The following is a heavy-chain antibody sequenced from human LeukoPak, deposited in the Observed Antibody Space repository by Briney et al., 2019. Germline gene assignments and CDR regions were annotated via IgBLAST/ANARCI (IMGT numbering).Heavy chain of an antibody. CDR1: GGTFSSYA. D-gene: IGHD2-2*01. Sequence: SVKVSCKASGGTFSSYAISWVRQAPGQGLEWMGGISPIFGTANCAQKFQGRVTITADESTSTAYMELSSLRSEDTAVYYCARLVVVPGATYDYWGQGTLVTVSS. V-gene: IGHV1-69*13. CDR3: ARLVVVPGATYDY. CDR2: ISPIFGTA. J-gene: IGHJ4*02.